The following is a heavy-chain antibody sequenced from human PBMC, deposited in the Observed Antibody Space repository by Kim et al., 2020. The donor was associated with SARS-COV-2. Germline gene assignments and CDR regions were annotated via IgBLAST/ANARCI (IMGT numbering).Heavy chain of an antibody. CDR3: SKVRGGIAMANFDD. Sequence: GGSLRLSCAAAGFPFSTYAMAWVRQAPGKGPEWVSSIGGNGFSTYYADSVKGRFTISRDNSKNSLFLQMNSLRADDTALYYCSKVRGGIAMANFDDWSQGTLVTVSS. J-gene: IGHJ4*02. CDR1: GFPFSTYA. V-gene: IGHV3-23*01. CDR2: IGGNGFST. D-gene: IGHD2-21*01.